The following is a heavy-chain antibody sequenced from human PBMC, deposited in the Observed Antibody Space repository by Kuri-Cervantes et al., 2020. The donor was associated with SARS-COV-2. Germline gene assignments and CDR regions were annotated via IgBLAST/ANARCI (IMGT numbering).Heavy chain of an antibody. J-gene: IGHJ6*02. Sequence: GESLKISCAASGFTFSDYYMSWIRQAPGKGLEWVSYISSSGSTIYYADSVKGRFTISRDNAKNSLYLQMNSLRAEDTAVYYCARDLFGGGGYYYGMDVWGQGTTLTLSS. CDR2: ISSSGSTI. V-gene: IGHV3-11*04. CDR3: ARDLFGGGGYYYGMDV. D-gene: IGHD4-23*01. CDR1: GFTFSDYY.